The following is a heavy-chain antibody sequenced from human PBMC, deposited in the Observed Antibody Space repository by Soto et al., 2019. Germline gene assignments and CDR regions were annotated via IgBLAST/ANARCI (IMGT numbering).Heavy chain of an antibody. CDR2: ILYSGST. Sequence: SETLSLTCTVSGGSVSSGSYYWSWIRQAPGKGLEWIGFILYSGSTDYKPSLKSRVTISVDTSKNQFSLKLSSVTAADTAVYYCARVKVVGATGKNFEYWGQGTLVTVSS. D-gene: IGHD1-26*01. V-gene: IGHV4-61*01. CDR1: GGSVSSGSYY. J-gene: IGHJ4*02. CDR3: ARVKVVGATGKNFEY.